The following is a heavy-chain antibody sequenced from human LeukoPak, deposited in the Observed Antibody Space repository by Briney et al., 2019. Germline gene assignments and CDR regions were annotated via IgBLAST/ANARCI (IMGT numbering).Heavy chain of an antibody. CDR1: GFPFSNYW. D-gene: IGHD6-19*01. CDR3: ARTFGSGRYPGDWFDP. V-gene: IGHV3-74*01. J-gene: IGHJ5*02. CDR2: VYTDGSST. Sequence: QPGRSLRLSCTASGFPFSNYWMHWVRQGPGKGLEWVSRVYTDGSSTTYADSVKGRFTISRDNAKNTLYLQMSSLRAEDTAVYYCARTFGSGRYPGDWFDPWGQGTLVTVSS.